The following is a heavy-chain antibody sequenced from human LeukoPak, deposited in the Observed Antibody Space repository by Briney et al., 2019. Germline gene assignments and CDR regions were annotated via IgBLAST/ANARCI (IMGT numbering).Heavy chain of an antibody. D-gene: IGHD3-16*01. CDR2: ISSSSSYT. Sequence: GGSLRLSCAASGFTFSSYSMNWVRQAPGKGLEWVSSISSSSSYTYYADSVKGRFTVSRDNAKNSLYLQMNSLRAEDTAVYYCARVIYTSDYWGQGTLVTVSS. V-gene: IGHV3-21*01. CDR1: GFTFSSYS. J-gene: IGHJ4*02. CDR3: ARVIYTSDY.